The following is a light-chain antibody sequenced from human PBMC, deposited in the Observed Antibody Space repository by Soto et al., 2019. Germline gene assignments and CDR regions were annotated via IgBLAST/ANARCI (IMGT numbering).Light chain of an antibody. V-gene: IGKV1-5*03. J-gene: IGKJ2*02. CDR3: QHYEGT. CDR1: QSISSW. CDR2: KAF. Sequence: DIQMTQSPSTLSASVGDRVTITCRASQSISSWLAWYQQKPGKAPKLLIYKAFILERGVPSRFSGSGSDTEFTLTISSLQPDDFATYYCQHYEGTFAQGTKLEIK.